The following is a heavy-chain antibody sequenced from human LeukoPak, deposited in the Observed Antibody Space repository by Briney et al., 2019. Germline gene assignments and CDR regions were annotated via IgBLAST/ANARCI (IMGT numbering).Heavy chain of an antibody. CDR1: GGTFSSYA. J-gene: IGHJ5*02. V-gene: IGHV1-69*05. D-gene: IGHD2-2*01. Sequence: SVKVSCKASGGTFSSYAISWVRQAPGQGLEWMGGIIPIFGIANYAQKFQGRVTITTDESTSTAYMELSSLRSEDTAVYYCARDRSTSPWFDPWGQGTLVTVSS. CDR3: ARDRSTSPWFDP. CDR2: IIPIFGIA.